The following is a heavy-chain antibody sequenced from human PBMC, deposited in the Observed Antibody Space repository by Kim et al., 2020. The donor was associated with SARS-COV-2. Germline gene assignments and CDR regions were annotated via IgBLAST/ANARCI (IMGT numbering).Heavy chain of an antibody. Sequence: KSRVTISVDTSKNQFSLKLSSVTAADTAVYYCARGKRFLEWLGGVPDYFYWGQGTLVTVSS. D-gene: IGHD3-3*01. CDR3: ARGKRFLEWLGGVPDYFY. J-gene: IGHJ4*02. V-gene: IGHV4-34*01.